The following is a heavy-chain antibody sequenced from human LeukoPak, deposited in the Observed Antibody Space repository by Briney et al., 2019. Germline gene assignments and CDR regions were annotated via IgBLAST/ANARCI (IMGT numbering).Heavy chain of an antibody. V-gene: IGHV3-11*01. CDR3: AKPYYYDSSGYYYYYYMDV. CDR1: GFTFSDYY. D-gene: IGHD3-22*01. J-gene: IGHJ6*03. Sequence: GGSLRLSCAASGFTFSDYYMSWIRQAPGKGLEWVSYISSSGSTIYYADSVKGRFTISRDNAKNSLYLQMNSLRAEDTAVYYCAKPYYYDSSGYYYYYYMDVWGKGTTVTVSS. CDR2: ISSSGSTI.